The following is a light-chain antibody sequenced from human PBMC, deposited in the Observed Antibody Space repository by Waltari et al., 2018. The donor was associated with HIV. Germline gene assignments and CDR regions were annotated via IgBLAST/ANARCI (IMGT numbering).Light chain of an antibody. CDR3: SSWDTGLSAWV. V-gene: IGLV10-54*01. CDR1: TNNVVSHG. Sequence: SGLTQPPSVSTTLRPTAPITCTGDTNNVVSHGVAWLQHHHGHPPKLLSYRNDKRPSGISGRFSASRSGDTAYLSISSLQSEDEADYYCSSWDTGLSAWVFGGGTRLTVL. CDR2: RND. J-gene: IGLJ3*02.